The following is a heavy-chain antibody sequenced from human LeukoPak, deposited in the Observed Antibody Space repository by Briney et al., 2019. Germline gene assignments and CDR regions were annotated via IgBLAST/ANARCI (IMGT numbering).Heavy chain of an antibody. V-gene: IGHV4-34*01. CDR1: GGSFSGYY. J-gene: IGHJ4*02. Sequence: SQTLSLTCAVYGGSFSGYYWSWIRQPPGKGLEWIGEINHSGSTNYNPSLKSRVTISVDTSKNQFSLKLSSVTAADTAVYYCARGPSYYDFWSGYSGNLRGLGYFDYWGQGTLVTVSS. CDR2: INHSGST. CDR3: ARGPSYYDFWSGYSGNLRGLGYFDY. D-gene: IGHD3-3*01.